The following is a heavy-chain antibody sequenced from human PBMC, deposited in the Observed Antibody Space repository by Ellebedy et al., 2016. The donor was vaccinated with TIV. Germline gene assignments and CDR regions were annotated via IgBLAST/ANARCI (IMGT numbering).Heavy chain of an antibody. Sequence: GESLKISXAASGFSFSSYWMSWVRQAPGKGLEWVSVIGGSGGDTYYIDSVKGRFTISRDNSKNTLYLQMNSLRAEDTAVYYCAKFGGNYQRYFFDYWGQGTPVTVSS. CDR2: IGGSGGDT. D-gene: IGHD1-26*01. CDR1: GFSFSSYW. J-gene: IGHJ4*02. CDR3: AKFGGNYQRYFFDY. V-gene: IGHV3-23*01.